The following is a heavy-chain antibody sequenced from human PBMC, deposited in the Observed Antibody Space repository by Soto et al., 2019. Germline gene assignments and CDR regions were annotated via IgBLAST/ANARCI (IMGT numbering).Heavy chain of an antibody. CDR2: ISSSSTI. Sequence: GESLKISCAASGFTFSSYSMNWVRQAPGKGLEWVSYISSSSTIYYADSVKGRFTISRDNAKNSLYLQMNSLRAEDTAVYYCARGPPLRSYCSSTSCTMGYYYYMDVWGKGTTVTVSS. J-gene: IGHJ6*03. V-gene: IGHV3-48*01. CDR3: ARGPPLRSYCSSTSCTMGYYYYMDV. D-gene: IGHD2-2*01. CDR1: GFTFSSYS.